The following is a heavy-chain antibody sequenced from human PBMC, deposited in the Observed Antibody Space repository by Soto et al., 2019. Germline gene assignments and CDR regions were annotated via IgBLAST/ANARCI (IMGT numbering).Heavy chain of an antibody. CDR1: GFTFSSYA. D-gene: IGHD2-8*01. J-gene: IGHJ6*02. CDR3: ARVLVLYHHGLDV. CDR2: ISYDGSNK. V-gene: IGHV3-30-3*01. Sequence: QVQLVESGGGVVQSGRSLRLSCAAAGFTFSSYATHWVRQAPGKGLEWVAVISYDGSNKYFADSVKGRFTMSRDNSKNTVYLQMNSLRAEDTAVYYCARVLVLYHHGLDVWGQGTTVTVSS.